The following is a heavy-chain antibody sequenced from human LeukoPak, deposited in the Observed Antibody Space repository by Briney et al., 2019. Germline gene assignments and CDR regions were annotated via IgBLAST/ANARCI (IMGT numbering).Heavy chain of an antibody. CDR1: GYSFSTYW. Sequence: GESLKISRKGSGYSFSTYWIGWVRQMPGKGLEWMGIIYPGNSDTRNSPSFQGQVTISVDKSINTAYLQWSSLKASDTAMYYCARFHGSGTSSYFDSWGQGTPVTVSS. V-gene: IGHV5-51*01. CDR2: IYPGNSDT. D-gene: IGHD3-10*01. CDR3: ARFHGSGTSSYFDS. J-gene: IGHJ4*02.